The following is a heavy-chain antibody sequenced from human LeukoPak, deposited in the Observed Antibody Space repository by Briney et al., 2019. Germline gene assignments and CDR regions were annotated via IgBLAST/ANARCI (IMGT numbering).Heavy chain of an antibody. J-gene: IGHJ3*01. Sequence: GRSLRLSCEASGFTFIGYGMHWVRQAPGKGLEWVAGISYDGSNQYYTDSVKGRFTISRDNSKNTLYLQMNSLRPEDTAVYYCAKPRGGDSWAFDFWGQGTMVTVSS. V-gene: IGHV3-30*18. CDR3: AKPRGGDSWAFDF. CDR1: GFTFIGYG. CDR2: ISYDGSNQ. D-gene: IGHD2-21*02.